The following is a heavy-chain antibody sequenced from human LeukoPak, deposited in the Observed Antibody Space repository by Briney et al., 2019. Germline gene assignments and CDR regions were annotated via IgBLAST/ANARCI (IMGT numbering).Heavy chain of an antibody. V-gene: IGHV3-23*01. J-gene: IGHJ4*02. CDR1: GFTFSSYA. CDR3: ARGTSSGYFQLYFDY. Sequence: GGSLRLSCAASGFTFSSYAMTWVRQAPGKGLEWVSAISASGGSTYYADSVKGRFTISRDNSKNTLYLQMNSLRAEDTAVYYCARGTSSGYFQLYFDYWGQGTLVTVSS. D-gene: IGHD3-22*01. CDR2: ISASGGST.